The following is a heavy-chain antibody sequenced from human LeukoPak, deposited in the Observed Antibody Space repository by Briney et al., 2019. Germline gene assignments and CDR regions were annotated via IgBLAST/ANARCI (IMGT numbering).Heavy chain of an antibody. V-gene: IGHV4-39*07. CDR1: GDSISTYY. CDR2: IYYSGST. D-gene: IGHD1-26*01. Sequence: SETLSLTCTVSGDSISTYYWGWIRQPPGKGLEWIGSIYYSGSTYYNPSLKSRVTISVDTSKNQFSLKLSSVTAADTAVYYCATSSGSYPHYYYYYYMDVWGKGTTVTISS. J-gene: IGHJ6*03. CDR3: ATSSGSYPHYYYYYYMDV.